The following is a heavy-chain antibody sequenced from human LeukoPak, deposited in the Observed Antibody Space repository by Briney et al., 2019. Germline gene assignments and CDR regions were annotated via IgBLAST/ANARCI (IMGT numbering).Heavy chain of an antibody. Sequence: PSETLSLTCTVSGGSISSSSYYWGWIRQPPGTGLEWIGSIYYSGSTYYNPSLKSRVTISADTSNNQFSLKLISVTAADTAVYYCARTPRGEFSDYWGQGTLVTVSS. J-gene: IGHJ4*02. D-gene: IGHD3-16*01. CDR1: GGSISSSSYY. V-gene: IGHV4-39*07. CDR2: IYYSGST. CDR3: ARTPRGEFSDY.